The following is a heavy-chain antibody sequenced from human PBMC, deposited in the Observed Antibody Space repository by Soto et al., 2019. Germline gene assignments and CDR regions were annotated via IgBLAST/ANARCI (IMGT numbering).Heavy chain of an antibody. CDR2: IYYSGST. Sequence: QVQLQESGPGLVKPSQTLSLTCTVSGGSISSGGYYWSWIRQHPGKGLEWIGYIYYSGSTYYNPSLKSRVTISVDTSKNQFSLKLSSVTAADTAVYYCARVPLASCSGGSCPENYWYFDLWGRGTLVTVSS. V-gene: IGHV4-31*03. J-gene: IGHJ2*01. D-gene: IGHD2-15*01. CDR1: GGSISSGGYY. CDR3: ARVPLASCSGGSCPENYWYFDL.